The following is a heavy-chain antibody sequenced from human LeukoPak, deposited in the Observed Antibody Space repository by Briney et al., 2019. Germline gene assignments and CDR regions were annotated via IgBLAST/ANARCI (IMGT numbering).Heavy chain of an antibody. J-gene: IGHJ1*01. D-gene: IGHD4-17*01. CDR2: ISGSGGST. V-gene: IGHV3-23*01. CDR3: AKESGGDHPTPYFQH. Sequence: GGSLRLSCAASGFTFSSYAMSWVRQAPGKGLEWVSVISGSGGSTYYADSVKSRFTISRDNSKNTLYLQMNSLRAEDTAVYYRAKESGGDHPTPYFQHWGQGTLVTVSS. CDR1: GFTFSSYA.